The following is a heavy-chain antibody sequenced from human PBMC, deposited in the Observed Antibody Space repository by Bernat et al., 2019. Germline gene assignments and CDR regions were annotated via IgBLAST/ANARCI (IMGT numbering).Heavy chain of an antibody. J-gene: IGHJ6*04. D-gene: IGHD3-10*01. CDR1: GFTFSSYA. CDR3: AKDVVGYYYGSGGYQDV. CDR2: ISYDTSDT. Sequence: QVQLVESGGDMVQPGRSLRLSCEASGFTFSSYAMHWVRQAPGKGLEWLAVISYDTSDTYYADSVKGRFTISRDNSKNTVYMQMNSLRAEDTAVYYCAKDVVGYYYGSGGYQDVWGKGTTVTVSS. V-gene: IGHV3-30*18.